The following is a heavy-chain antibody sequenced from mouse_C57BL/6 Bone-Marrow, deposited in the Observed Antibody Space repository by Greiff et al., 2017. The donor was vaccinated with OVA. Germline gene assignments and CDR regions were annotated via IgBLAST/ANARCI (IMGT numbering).Heavy chain of an antibody. CDR1: GYSITSGYY. CDR2: ISYDGSN. V-gene: IGHV3-6*01. J-gene: IGHJ2*01. CDR3: ARGGFSYGSSYNYFDY. D-gene: IGHD1-1*01. Sequence: EVKLLESGPGLVKPSQSLSLTCSVTGYSITSGYYWNWIRQFPGNKLEWMGYISYDGSNNYNPSLKNRISITRDTSKNQFFLKLNSVTTEDTATYYCARGGFSYGSSYNYFDYWGQGTTLTVSS.